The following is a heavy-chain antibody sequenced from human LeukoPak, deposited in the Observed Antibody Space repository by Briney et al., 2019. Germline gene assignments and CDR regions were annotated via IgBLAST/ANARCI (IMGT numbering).Heavy chain of an antibody. D-gene: IGHD3-10*01. CDR3: ARGYDFGSGSFFDY. Sequence: PGGSLRLPCAASGFTFSSYAMNWVRQAPGKGLEWVSSTSTSSSYIYYADSVKGRFTIARDNAKNPQYLQMDSLRAEDTAVYYCARGYDFGSGSFFDYGGQGTLVTVSS. CDR1: GFTFSSYA. J-gene: IGHJ4*02. CDR2: TSTSSSYI. V-gene: IGHV3-21*01.